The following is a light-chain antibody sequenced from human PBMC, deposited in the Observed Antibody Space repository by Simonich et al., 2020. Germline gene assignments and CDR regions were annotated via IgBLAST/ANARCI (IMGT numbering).Light chain of an antibody. V-gene: IGKV3-11*01. CDR1: QIVSSN. Sequence: EIVMTQSPATLSVSPGERATLSCRASQIVSSNLAWYQQKPGQAPRLLIYDASNRATGITARFSGSGSGTAFTLTIISLEPEDFAVYYCQQRSNWYTFGQGTKLEIK. J-gene: IGKJ2*01. CDR3: QQRSNWYT. CDR2: DAS.